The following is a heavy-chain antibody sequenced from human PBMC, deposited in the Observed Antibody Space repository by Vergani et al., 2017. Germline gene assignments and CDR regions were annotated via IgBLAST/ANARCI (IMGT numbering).Heavy chain of an antibody. Sequence: QVQLQESGPGLVKPSETLSLTCTVSGGSISSYYWSWIRQPPGKGLEWIGYIYYSGSTNYNPSLKSLVTISVDTSKNQFSLKLSSVTAADTAVYYCARGEGSIRTVTTPRNYYGMDVWGQGTTVTVSS. CDR3: ARGEGSIRTVTTPRNYYGMDV. CDR2: IYYSGST. V-gene: IGHV4-59*01. D-gene: IGHD4-17*01. CDR1: GGSISSYY. J-gene: IGHJ6*02.